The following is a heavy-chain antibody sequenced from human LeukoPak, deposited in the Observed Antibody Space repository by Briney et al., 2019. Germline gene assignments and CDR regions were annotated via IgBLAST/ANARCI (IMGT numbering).Heavy chain of an antibody. CDR1: GGSFSGYY. CDR3: ARGAPYDYIWGSYRFASFDY. D-gene: IGHD3-16*02. V-gene: IGHV4-34*01. Sequence: SETLSLTCAVYGGSFSGYYWSWIRQPPGRGLEWIGEIKHSGSTNYKPSLKSRVTISVDTSKNQFSPKLSSVTAADTAVYYCARGAPYDYIWGSYRFASFDYWGQGTLVTVSS. J-gene: IGHJ4*02. CDR2: IKHSGST.